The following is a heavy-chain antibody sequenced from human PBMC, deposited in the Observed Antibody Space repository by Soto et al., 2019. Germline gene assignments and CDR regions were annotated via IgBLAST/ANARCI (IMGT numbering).Heavy chain of an antibody. CDR3: ARGPYPSFDY. J-gene: IGHJ4*02. Sequence: PSETVSLTCTVSGGSVSSGSYYWSWIRQPPGKGLEWIGYIYYSGSTNYNPSLKSRVTISVDTSKNQFSLKLSSVTAADTAVYYCARGPYPSFDYWGQGTLVTVSS. CDR1: GGSVSSGSYY. CDR2: IYYSGST. V-gene: IGHV4-61*01.